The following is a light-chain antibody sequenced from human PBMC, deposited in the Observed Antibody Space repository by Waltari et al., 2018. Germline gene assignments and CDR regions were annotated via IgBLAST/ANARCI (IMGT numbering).Light chain of an antibody. J-gene: IGKJ1*01. CDR2: DAA. V-gene: IGKV3-11*01. Sequence: EIVLTQSPATLSLSPGERATLSCRASQSVRTYLAWYQQKPGQAPRLLIYDAATRATAIPARFSGSWSGTDFTLTISSLEPEDFAVYYCQLRSKWLRTFGQGTKVEV. CDR3: QLRSKWLRT. CDR1: QSVRTY.